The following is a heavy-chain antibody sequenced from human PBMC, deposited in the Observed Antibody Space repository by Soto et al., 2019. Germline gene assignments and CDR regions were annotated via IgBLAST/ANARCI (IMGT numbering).Heavy chain of an antibody. CDR2: ISGSGGST. J-gene: IGHJ6*02. CDR1: GFTFSSYA. Sequence: PGGSLRLSCAASGFTFSSYAMSWVRQAPGKGLEWVSAISGSGGSTYYADSVKGRFTISRDNSKNTLYLQMNSLRAEDTAVYYCAKDDLGYVRAYGMDVWGQGTTVPVSS. V-gene: IGHV3-23*01. CDR3: AKDDLGYVRAYGMDV. D-gene: IGHD5-12*01.